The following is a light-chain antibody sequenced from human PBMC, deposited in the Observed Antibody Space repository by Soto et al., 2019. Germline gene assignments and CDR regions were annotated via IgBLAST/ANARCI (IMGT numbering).Light chain of an antibody. CDR2: RAS. V-gene: IGKV3-20*01. CDR3: QQYGTSPEWA. J-gene: IGKJ1*01. CDR1: QSVSSSY. Sequence: EIVLTQSPGTLSLSPGERATLSCRASQSVSSSYLAWYQQKPGQAPRLLIYRASSRATGIPDRFSGSGSGTDFTLTISRLEPEDFAVYYCQQYGTSPEWAFGQGTKVDIK.